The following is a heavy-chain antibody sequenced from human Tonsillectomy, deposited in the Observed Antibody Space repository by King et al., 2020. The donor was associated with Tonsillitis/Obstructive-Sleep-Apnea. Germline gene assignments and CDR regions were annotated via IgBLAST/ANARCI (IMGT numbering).Heavy chain of an antibody. Sequence: VQLVESGAEVKKPGESLRISCKGSGYSFTSYWISWVRQMPGKGLEWMGRIDPSDSYTNYSPSFQGHVTISADKSISTAYLQWSSLKASDTAMYYCAKNYASGSQTDYWGQGTLVTVSS. CDR3: AKNYASGSQTDY. D-gene: IGHD3-10*01. CDR2: IDPSDSYT. J-gene: IGHJ4*02. V-gene: IGHV5-10-1*03. CDR1: GYSFTSYW.